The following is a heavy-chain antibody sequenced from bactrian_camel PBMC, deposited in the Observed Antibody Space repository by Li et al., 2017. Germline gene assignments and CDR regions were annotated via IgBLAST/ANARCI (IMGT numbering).Heavy chain of an antibody. V-gene: IGHV3S40*01. D-gene: IGHD7*01. J-gene: IGHJ6*01. CDR1: EFTGSRHD. CDR3: TTDQTSWWHGSYDHGY. Sequence: VQLVESGGDLVQPGGSLRLSCATSEFTGSRHDMTWVRQAPGKGLEWVGVINSGGGSTAYGDSMKGRFTISRDNAKNMLYLQIASLQIEDTAVYYCTTDQTSWWHGSYDHGYWGQGTQVTVS. CDR2: INSGGGST.